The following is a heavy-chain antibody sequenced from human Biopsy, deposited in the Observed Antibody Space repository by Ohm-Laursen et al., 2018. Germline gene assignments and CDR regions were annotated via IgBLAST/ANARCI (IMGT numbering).Heavy chain of an antibody. CDR3: ASLNYYDSSAPIDTIYFFEY. CDR1: GSRLTEVS. CDR2: FDPEDDRS. D-gene: IGHD3-22*01. V-gene: IGHV1-24*01. J-gene: IGHJ4*02. Sequence: ASVKVFCKVSGSRLTEVSMHWVRQAPGKGLEWMGGFDPEDDRSLDAQKFQGRLTMSADTSTDTAYMELVSLRSEDTAIYYCASLNYYDSSAPIDTIYFFEYWGQGTLVSVSS.